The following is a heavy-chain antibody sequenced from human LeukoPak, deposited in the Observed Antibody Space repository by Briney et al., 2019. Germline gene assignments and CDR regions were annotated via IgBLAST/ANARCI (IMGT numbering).Heavy chain of an antibody. CDR3: AREAPPGQDLGMDV. Sequence: ASVKVSCKASGYTFTSYGISWVRQAPGQGLEWMGWISAYNGNTNYAQKLQGRVTTTTDTSTSTAYMELRSLRSDDTAVYYCAREAPPGQDLGMDVWGQGTTVTVSS. CDR1: GYTFTSYG. CDR2: ISAYNGNT. V-gene: IGHV1-18*01. J-gene: IGHJ6*02.